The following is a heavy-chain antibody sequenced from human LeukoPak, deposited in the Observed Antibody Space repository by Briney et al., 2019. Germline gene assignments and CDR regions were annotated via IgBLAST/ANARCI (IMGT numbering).Heavy chain of an antibody. CDR2: IYYSGNT. Sequence: PSETLSLTCTVSGGSISSGGYYWSWIRQHPGKGLEWIGYIYYSGNTHYNPSLKSRVMISVDTSKNQFSLKLSSVTAADTAVYYCATLGVDYGAPFDNWGQGTLVTVSS. V-gene: IGHV4-31*03. D-gene: IGHD4-17*01. CDR1: GGSISSGGYY. J-gene: IGHJ4*02. CDR3: ATLGVDYGAPFDN.